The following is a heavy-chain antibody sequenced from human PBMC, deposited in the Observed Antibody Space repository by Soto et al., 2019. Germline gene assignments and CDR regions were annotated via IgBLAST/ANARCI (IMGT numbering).Heavy chain of an antibody. CDR3: TTGGAYCGGDCYPIDAFDI. CDR2: IKSKTDGGTT. Sequence: EVQLVESGGGLVKPGGSLRLSCAASGFTFSNAWMNWVRQAPGKGLEWVGRIKSKTDGGTTDYAAPVKGRFTISRDDSKHTLYLQMNSLKTEDTAVYYCTTGGAYCGGDCYPIDAFDIWGQGTMVTVSS. CDR1: GFTFSNAW. J-gene: IGHJ3*02. V-gene: IGHV3-15*07. D-gene: IGHD2-21*02.